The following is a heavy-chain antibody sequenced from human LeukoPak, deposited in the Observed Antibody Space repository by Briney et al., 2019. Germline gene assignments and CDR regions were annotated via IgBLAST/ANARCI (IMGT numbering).Heavy chain of an antibody. CDR2: IIPIFGTA. V-gene: IGHV1-69*05. D-gene: IGHD3-16*01. CDR1: GGTFSSYA. CDR3: ARVLVGEGGNNWFDP. Sequence: GASVKVSCKASGGTFSSYAISWVRQAPGQGLEWMGGIIPIFGTANYAQKLQGRVTMTTDTSTSTAYMELRSLRSDDTAVYYCARVLVGEGGNNWFDPWGQGTLVTVSS. J-gene: IGHJ5*02.